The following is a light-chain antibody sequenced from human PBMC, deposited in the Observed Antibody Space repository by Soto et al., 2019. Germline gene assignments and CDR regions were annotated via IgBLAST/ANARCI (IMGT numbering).Light chain of an antibody. Sequence: EIVLTQSPGTLSLSPGXRATLSCRASQSVSSSYLAWYQQKPGQAPRLLIYGASSRATGIPDRFSGSGSGTDFTLTISRLEPEDFAVYYCQKYGSSRTFGQGTKVETK. V-gene: IGKV3-20*01. CDR2: GAS. CDR3: QKYGSSRT. CDR1: QSVSSSY. J-gene: IGKJ1*01.